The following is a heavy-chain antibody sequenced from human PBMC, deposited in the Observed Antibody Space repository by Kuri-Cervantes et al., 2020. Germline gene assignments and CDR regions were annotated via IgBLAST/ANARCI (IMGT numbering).Heavy chain of an antibody. D-gene: IGHD6-19*01. CDR1: GFTFDDYA. J-gene: IGHJ4*02. Sequence: GGSLRLSCAASGFTFDDYAMHWVRQAPGKGLEWVSGISWNSGSIGYADSVKGRFTISRDNAKNSLYLQMNSLRAEDTALYYCAKSSRTVDGTFDYWGQGTLVTVSS. V-gene: IGHV3-9*01. CDR2: ISWNSGSI. CDR3: AKSSRTVDGTFDY.